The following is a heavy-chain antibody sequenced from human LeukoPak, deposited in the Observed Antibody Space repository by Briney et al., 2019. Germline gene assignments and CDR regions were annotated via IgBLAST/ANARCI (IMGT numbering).Heavy chain of an antibody. D-gene: IGHD3-9*01. CDR2: ISHRGNT. J-gene: IGHJ4*02. V-gene: IGHV4-38-2*02. Sequence: SETLSLTCIVSGYSISSGYSWGWIRQLPGKGLEWIGSISHRGNTYYNPSLKSRVTISVDTSKNQFSLKLSSVTAADTAVYYCARSKDILTGYCFDYWGQGTLVTVSS. CDR3: ARSKDILTGYCFDY. CDR1: GYSISSGYS.